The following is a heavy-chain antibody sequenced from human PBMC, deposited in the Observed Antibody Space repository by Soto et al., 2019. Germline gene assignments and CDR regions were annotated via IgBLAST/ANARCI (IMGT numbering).Heavy chain of an antibody. CDR1: GGSISSSSYY. Sequence: SETLSLTCTVSGGSISSSSYYWGWIRQPPGKGLEGIGSIYYSGSTYYNPALKSRVTIAVDTSKNQFALKLSSVTAEDTAVYYCARGETSGYYYDSSGPLFDYWGQGTLVTVSS. CDR2: IYYSGST. V-gene: IGHV4-39*01. CDR3: ARGETSGYYYDSSGPLFDY. D-gene: IGHD3-22*01. J-gene: IGHJ4*02.